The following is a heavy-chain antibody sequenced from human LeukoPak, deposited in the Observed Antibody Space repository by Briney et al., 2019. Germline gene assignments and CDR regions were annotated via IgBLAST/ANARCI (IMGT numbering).Heavy chain of an antibody. D-gene: IGHD6-6*01. Sequence: SETLSLTCTVSGDSISGYYWSWIRQPPGKGLAWIGNVHYSGSTTYHPSLQSRVTISVDTSKKQFSLKLRSVTAADSAVYYCARHSSLQGYYFDYWGRGTLVTVSS. CDR3: ARHSSLQGYYFDY. V-gene: IGHV4-59*08. J-gene: IGHJ4*02. CDR1: GDSISGYY. CDR2: VHYSGST.